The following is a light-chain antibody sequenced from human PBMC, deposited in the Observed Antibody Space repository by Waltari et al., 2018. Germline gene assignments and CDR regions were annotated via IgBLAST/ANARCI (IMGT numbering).Light chain of an antibody. CDR3: MQALQSPPT. CDR2: LGS. CDR1: QSLLFSNGYNY. J-gene: IGKJ4*02. V-gene: IGKV2-28*01. Sequence: DIVMTQSPLPLPVTPGEAASISCRSIQSLLFSNGYNYLDWYLQKPGQSPQLLIYLGSNRASGVPDRCSGSGSGTDFTLKITRVEAEDVGVYYGMQALQSPPTFGGGTKVDIK.